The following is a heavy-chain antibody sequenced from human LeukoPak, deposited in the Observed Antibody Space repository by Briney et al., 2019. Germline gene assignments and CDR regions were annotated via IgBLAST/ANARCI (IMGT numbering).Heavy chain of an antibody. D-gene: IGHD1-20*01. CDR2: IIPIFGTA. V-gene: IGHV1-69*05. CDR1: GGTFSSYA. Sequence: SVKVSCKASGGTFSSYAISWVRQAPGQGLEWMGGIIPIFGTANYAQKFQGRVTITTDESTSTAYMELSSLRSEATAVYYCARETPGGITGTTLGYWGQGTLVTVSS. J-gene: IGHJ4*02. CDR3: ARETPGGITGTTLGY.